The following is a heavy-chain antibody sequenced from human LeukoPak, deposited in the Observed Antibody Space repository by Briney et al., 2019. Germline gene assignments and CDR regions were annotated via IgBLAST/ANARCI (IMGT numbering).Heavy chain of an antibody. D-gene: IGHD6-13*01. CDR3: ARGTIAATGYYYFDY. Sequence: GGSLRLSCAASGSTFSSYWMSWVRQAPGKGLEWVANIKQDGSEKYYVDFVKGRFTISRDNAKNSLYLQMNSLRAEDTAVYYCARGTIAATGYYYFDYWGQGTQVTVSS. J-gene: IGHJ4*02. V-gene: IGHV3-7*04. CDR2: IKQDGSEK. CDR1: GSTFSSYW.